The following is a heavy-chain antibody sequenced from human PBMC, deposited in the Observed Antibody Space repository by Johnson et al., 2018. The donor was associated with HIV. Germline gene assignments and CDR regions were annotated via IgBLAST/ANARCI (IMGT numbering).Heavy chain of an antibody. V-gene: IGHV3-48*01. CDR3: ARAQPDYDILTGTYAFDI. J-gene: IGHJ3*02. Sequence: LEWVSYISSSGSTIYYADSVKGRFTISRDNSKNTLYLQMNSLRAEDTAVYYCARAQPDYDILTGTYAFDIWGQGTMVTVSS. D-gene: IGHD3-9*01. CDR2: ISSSGSTI.